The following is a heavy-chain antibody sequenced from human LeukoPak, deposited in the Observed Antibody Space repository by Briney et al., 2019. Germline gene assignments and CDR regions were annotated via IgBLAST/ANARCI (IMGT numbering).Heavy chain of an antibody. D-gene: IGHD3-22*01. J-gene: IGHJ4*02. CDR1: GGSISSGSYY. V-gene: IGHV4-61*02. CDR3: ARVGYYDSSGYYWD. Sequence: SQTLSLTYTVSGGSISSGSYYWSWIRQPAGKGLEWIGRIYTSGSTNYNPSLKSRVTISVDTSKNQFSLKLSSVTAADTAVYYCARVGYYDSSGYYWDWGQGTLVTVSS. CDR2: IYTSGST.